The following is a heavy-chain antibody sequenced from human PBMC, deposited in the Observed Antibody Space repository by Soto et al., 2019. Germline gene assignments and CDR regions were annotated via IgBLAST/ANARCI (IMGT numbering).Heavy chain of an antibody. CDR2: IHPSGST. CDR1: GGSLSDYY. D-gene: IGHD1-1*01. J-gene: IGHJ6*02. V-gene: IGHV4-34*01. CDR3: ARGRDEYKLGNV. Sequence: QVQLQQWGAGLLKPSETLSLTCAISGGSLSDYYWPWIRQSPGKGLEWIGEIHPSGSTNYNPSLRSRVTISVATAKNQFSHKLTSLTAADTAVYYCARGRDEYKLGNVWGHGTTVTVSS.